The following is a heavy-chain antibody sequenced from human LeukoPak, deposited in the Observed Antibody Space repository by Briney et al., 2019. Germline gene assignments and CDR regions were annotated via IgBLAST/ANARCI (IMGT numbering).Heavy chain of an antibody. J-gene: IGHJ6*02. CDR1: GYTFTSYY. D-gene: IGHD5-12*01. CDR3: VGYEIYGMDV. CDR2: INPSGGST. Sequence: ASVKVSCKASGYTFTSYYMLWVRQAPGQGLEWMGIINPSGGSTSYAQKFQGRVTMTRDTSTSTVYMELSSLRSEDTAVYYCVGYEIYGMDVWGQGTTVTVSS. V-gene: IGHV1-46*01.